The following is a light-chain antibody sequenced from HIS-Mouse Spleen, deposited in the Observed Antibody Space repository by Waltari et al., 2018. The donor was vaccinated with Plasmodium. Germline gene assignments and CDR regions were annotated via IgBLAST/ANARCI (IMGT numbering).Light chain of an antibody. V-gene: IGLV3-21*02. CDR2: DDS. CDR1: NIGSRS. J-gene: IGLJ2*01. Sequence: SYVLTQPPSVPVAPGQTARTTSGGDNIGSRSVHGYQQKPGQAPVLVVYDDSDRPSGIPERFSGSNSGNTATLTISRVEAGDEADYYCQVWDSSSDHVVFGGGTKLTVL. CDR3: QVWDSSSDHVV.